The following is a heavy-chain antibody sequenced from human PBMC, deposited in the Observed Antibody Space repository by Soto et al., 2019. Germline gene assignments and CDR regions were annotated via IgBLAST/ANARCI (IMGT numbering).Heavy chain of an antibody. J-gene: IGHJ6*03. V-gene: IGHV4-39*01. CDR3: ARPTSLLENGRPTEPYYYYYMDV. Sequence: KQSQTLSLTCTVSGGSISSSSYYWGWIRQPPGKGLEWIGSIYYSGSTYYNPSLKSRVTISVDTSKNQFSLKLSSVTAADTAVYYCARPTSLLENGRPTEPYYYYYMDVWGKGTTVTVSS. CDR1: GGSISSSSYY. CDR2: IYYSGST. D-gene: IGHD1-1*01.